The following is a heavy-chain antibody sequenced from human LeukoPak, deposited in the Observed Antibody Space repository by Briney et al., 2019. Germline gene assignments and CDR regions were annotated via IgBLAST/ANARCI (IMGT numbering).Heavy chain of an antibody. Sequence: ASVKVSCKASGYTFTGYYIHWVRQAPGQGLEWMGWINTSSGATNYAQKFQGRVTMTRDTSITTAYMDLSSLRSDDTAVFYCARVAFYDTSGYLDFWGQGTQVTVSS. V-gene: IGHV1-2*02. D-gene: IGHD3-22*01. CDR1: GYTFTGYY. CDR2: INTSSGAT. J-gene: IGHJ4*02. CDR3: ARVAFYDTSGYLDF.